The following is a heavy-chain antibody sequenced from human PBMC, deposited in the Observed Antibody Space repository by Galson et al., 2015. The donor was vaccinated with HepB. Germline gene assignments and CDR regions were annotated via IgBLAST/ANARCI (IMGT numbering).Heavy chain of an antibody. CDR3: ANSIAARPRQITA. J-gene: IGHJ5*02. V-gene: IGHV3-11*01. D-gene: IGHD6-6*01. Sequence: SLRLSCAASGFTFSDYYMSWIRQAPGKGLEWVSYISSSGSTIYYADSVKGRFTISRDNAKNSLYLQMNSLRAEDTAVYYCANSIAARPRQITAWGQGTLVTVSS. CDR1: GFTFSDYY. CDR2: ISSSGSTI.